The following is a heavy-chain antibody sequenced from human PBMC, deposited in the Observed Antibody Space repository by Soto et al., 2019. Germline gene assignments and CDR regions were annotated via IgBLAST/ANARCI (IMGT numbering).Heavy chain of an antibody. Sequence: QVPLVQSGAEVKKPGSSVKVSCKASGGTFSSYAISWVRQAPGQGLEWMGGIIPIFGTANYAQKFQGRVTITADESTSTAYMELSSLRSEDTAVYYCARGTIFGVVIDGDYYYGMDVWGQGTTVTVSS. CDR2: IIPIFGTA. D-gene: IGHD3-3*01. CDR1: GGTFSSYA. CDR3: ARGTIFGVVIDGDYYYGMDV. V-gene: IGHV1-69*01. J-gene: IGHJ6*02.